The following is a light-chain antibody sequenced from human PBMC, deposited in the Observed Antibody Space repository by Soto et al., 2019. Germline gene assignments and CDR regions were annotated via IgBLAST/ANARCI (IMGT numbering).Light chain of an antibody. V-gene: IGKV1-12*01. CDR1: QGITSW. J-gene: IGKJ4*01. CDR2: AAS. Sequence: DIQMTQSPSTVSASVGDRVTITCRASQGITSWLAWYQQKPGKAPKLLIYAASSLQSGIPSRLSGSGSGTDFTLTINNLQPEDFATYYCQQTDSFPLTFGGGTKVEIK. CDR3: QQTDSFPLT.